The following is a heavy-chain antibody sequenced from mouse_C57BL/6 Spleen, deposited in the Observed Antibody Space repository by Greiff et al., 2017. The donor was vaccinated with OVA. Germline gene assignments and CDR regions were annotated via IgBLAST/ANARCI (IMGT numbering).Heavy chain of an antibody. CDR3: ARGGLDYYGGNYFDY. Sequence: VQLQQPGAELVKPGASVKMSCKASGYTFTSYWITWVKQRPGQGLEWIGDIYPGSGSTNYNEKFKSKATLTVDTSSSTAYMQLSSLTSENSAVYDCARGGLDYYGGNYFDYWGQGTTLTVSS. D-gene: IGHD1-1*01. V-gene: IGHV1-55*01. CDR1: GYTFTSYW. J-gene: IGHJ2*01. CDR2: IYPGSGST.